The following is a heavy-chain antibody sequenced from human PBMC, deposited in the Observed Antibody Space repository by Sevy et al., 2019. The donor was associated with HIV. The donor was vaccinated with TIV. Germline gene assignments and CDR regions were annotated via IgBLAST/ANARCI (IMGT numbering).Heavy chain of an antibody. Sequence: GGSLRLSCAASGFTFSDYYMSWIRQAPGKGLEWVSYISSSSSYTNYADSVKGRFTISRDNAKNSLYLQMNSLRAEDTAEYYCARRGDVDSSGYYFYYYMDVWGKGTTVTVSS. CDR1: GFTFSDYY. CDR2: ISSSSSYT. D-gene: IGHD3-22*01. J-gene: IGHJ6*03. V-gene: IGHV3-11*03. CDR3: ARRGDVDSSGYYFYYYMDV.